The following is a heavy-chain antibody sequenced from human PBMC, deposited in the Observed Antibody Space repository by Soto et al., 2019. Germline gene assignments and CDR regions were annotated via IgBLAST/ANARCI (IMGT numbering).Heavy chain of an antibody. V-gene: IGHV3-49*03. Sequence: SLRLSCTGSGFTFGDYTITWLRQAPGKGLEWVAFIRSKAYGGTSEYAASVKGRFTISTDDSKNSLYLQMNSLETADTAVYYCARSPLGIAPGDIWGQGTMVTVSS. CDR3: ARSPLGIAPGDI. J-gene: IGHJ3*02. CDR1: GFTFGDYT. D-gene: IGHD7-27*01. CDR2: IRSKAYGGTS.